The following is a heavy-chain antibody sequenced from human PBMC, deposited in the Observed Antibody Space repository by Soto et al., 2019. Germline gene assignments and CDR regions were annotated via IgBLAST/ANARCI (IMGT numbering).Heavy chain of an antibody. CDR3: AKVHGTYDTSGYYHWDY. Sequence: EVQLLESGGGLVQPGGSLRLSCAASGFTFGNWAVTWVRQAPGKGLEWVSTISDNGGRTYYADSVKGRFTISRDNSKNTVYLQMNSLRAEDTAIYYCAKVHGTYDTSGYYHWDYWGQGTLVTVSP. J-gene: IGHJ4*02. CDR2: ISDNGGRT. CDR1: GFTFGNWA. D-gene: IGHD3-22*01. V-gene: IGHV3-23*01.